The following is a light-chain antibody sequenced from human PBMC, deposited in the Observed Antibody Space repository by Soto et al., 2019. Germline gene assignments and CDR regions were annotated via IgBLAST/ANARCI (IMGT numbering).Light chain of an antibody. Sequence: EIVLTQSPDTLSLSPGQRATLSCRAGQSVSANYVAWYQQKPGQAPRLLIDGASSRATGIPDRFSGSGSGTDFTLTISRLEPEDFAVYYCQQYGSSPTTFGQGTRLEIK. J-gene: IGKJ5*01. V-gene: IGKV3-20*01. CDR1: QSVSANY. CDR3: QQYGSSPTT. CDR2: GAS.